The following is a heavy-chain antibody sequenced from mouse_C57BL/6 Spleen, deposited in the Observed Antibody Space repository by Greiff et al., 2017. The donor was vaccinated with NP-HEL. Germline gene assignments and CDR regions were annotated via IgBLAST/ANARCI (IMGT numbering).Heavy chain of an antibody. D-gene: IGHD2-1*01. CDR1: GYSITSGYY. V-gene: IGHV3-6*01. CDR2: ISYDGSN. J-gene: IGHJ1*03. CDR3: ARELLWYFDV. Sequence: EVKLQESGPGLVKPSQSLSLTCSVTGYSITSGYYWNWIRQFPGNKLEWMGYISYDGSNNYNPSLKNRISITRDTSNNQVFLKLNSVTTEDTATYYCARELLWYFDVWGTGTTVTVSS.